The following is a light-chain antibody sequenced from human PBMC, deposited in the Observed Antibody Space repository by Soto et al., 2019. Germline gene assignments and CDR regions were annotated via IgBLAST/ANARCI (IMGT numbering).Light chain of an antibody. J-gene: IGLJ3*02. CDR2: EVS. CDR1: SSDVGGYKY. Sequence: QSALAQPASVSGSPGQSITISCTGTSSDVGGYKYVSWYQQHPGRAPKLMIYEVSNRPSGVSNRFSGSKSGNTASLTISGLQAEDEADYYCSSYTSSDTWVFGGGTKLTV. V-gene: IGLV2-14*01. CDR3: SSYTSSDTWV.